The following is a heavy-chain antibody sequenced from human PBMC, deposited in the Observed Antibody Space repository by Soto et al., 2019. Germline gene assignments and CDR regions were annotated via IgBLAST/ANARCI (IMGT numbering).Heavy chain of an antibody. CDR1: GYSFTSHV. CDR2: IKPGTGAT. CDR3: ARGYYYDSSGYYLAP. D-gene: IGHD3-22*01. Sequence: QVRLLQSGAVAMKTGASVELSCEASGYSFTSHVIHWLRQAPGERLEWMGWIKPGTGATKYLQTLQDRVTISRDTSANIVNLEMRSRRFEDTAVYYCARGYYYDSSGYYLAPGGKGPLVTVSS. V-gene: IGHV1-3*01. J-gene: IGHJ5*02.